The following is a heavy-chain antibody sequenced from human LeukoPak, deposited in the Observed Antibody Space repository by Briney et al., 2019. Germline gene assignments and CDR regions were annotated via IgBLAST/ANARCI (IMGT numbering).Heavy chain of an antibody. CDR1: GFTFSTYS. CDR2: ISGSGGST. Sequence: GESLRLSCAASGFTFSTYSMNRVRQAPGKGLEWVSAISGSGGSTYYADSVKGRFTISRDNSKNTLYLQMNSLRAEDTAVYYCAKVGSSGWYEGRLFDYWGQGTLVTVSS. CDR3: AKVGSSGWYEGRLFDY. J-gene: IGHJ4*02. D-gene: IGHD6-19*01. V-gene: IGHV3-23*01.